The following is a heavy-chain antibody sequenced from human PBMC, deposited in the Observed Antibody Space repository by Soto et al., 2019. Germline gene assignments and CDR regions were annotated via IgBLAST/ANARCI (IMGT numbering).Heavy chain of an antibody. D-gene: IGHD3-10*01. V-gene: IGHV3-30*18. CDR1: GFTFSSYG. J-gene: IGHJ6*02. CDR2: ISYDGSNK. CDR3: AKMELLWFGEFQPDYYYYGMDV. Sequence: PGGSLRLSCAASGFTFSSYGIHWVRQAPGKGLEWVAVISYDGSNKYYADAVKGRFTISRDNSKNTLYLQMNSLRAEDTAVYYCAKMELLWFGEFQPDYYYYGMDVWGQGTTVTVSS.